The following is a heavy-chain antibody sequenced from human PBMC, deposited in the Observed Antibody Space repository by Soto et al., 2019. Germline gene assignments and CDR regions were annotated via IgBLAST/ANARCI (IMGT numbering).Heavy chain of an antibody. J-gene: IGHJ4*02. V-gene: IGHV3-23*01. CDR1: GFAFSSYA. D-gene: IGHD6-19*01. CDR2: ISATGMST. Sequence: AGGSLRLSCAASGFAFSSYAMSWVRQAPGKGLEWVSAISATGMSTYYADSVKGRFTISRDNSKNMMFLQMTSLRAEDTARYFCAKSRISVTSHFDYWGQGALVTVSS. CDR3: AKSRISVTSHFDY.